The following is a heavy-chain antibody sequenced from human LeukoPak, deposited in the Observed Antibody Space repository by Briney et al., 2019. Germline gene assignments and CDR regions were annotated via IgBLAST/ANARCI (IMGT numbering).Heavy chain of an antibody. V-gene: IGHV4-39*01. Sequence: SETLSLTCTVSGGSISSSSYYWGWIRQPPGKGLEWIGSIYYSGSTYYNPSLKSRVTISVDTSKNQFSLKLSSVTAADTAVCYCASRDYYGSGSADYWGQGTLVTVSS. CDR2: IYYSGST. CDR1: GGSISSSSYY. D-gene: IGHD3-10*01. CDR3: ASRDYYGSGSADY. J-gene: IGHJ4*02.